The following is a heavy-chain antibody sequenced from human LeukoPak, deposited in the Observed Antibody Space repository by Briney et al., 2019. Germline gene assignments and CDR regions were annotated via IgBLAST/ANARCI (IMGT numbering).Heavy chain of an antibody. J-gene: IGHJ3*01. Sequence: PGGSLRLSCAVSGFTFNSYSMSWVRQAPGKGLEWVSYISSSSSTIYYAGSVKGRFTISRDNAKNSLYLQMNSLRAEDTAVYYCARSNGWYRNAFDVWGQGTMVTVSS. CDR1: GFTFNSYS. CDR3: ARSNGWYRNAFDV. V-gene: IGHV3-48*01. D-gene: IGHD6-19*01. CDR2: ISSSSSTI.